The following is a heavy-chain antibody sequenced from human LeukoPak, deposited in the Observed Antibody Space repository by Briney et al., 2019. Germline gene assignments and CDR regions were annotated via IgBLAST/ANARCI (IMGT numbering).Heavy chain of an antibody. CDR3: ARILDGDYVGGDY. CDR2: IYHSGST. CDR1: GGSISSGGYS. D-gene: IGHD4-17*01. J-gene: IGHJ4*02. Sequence: SETLSLTCAVSGGSISSGGYSWSWIRQPPGKGLEWIGYIYHSGSTYYNPSLKSRATISVDRSKNQFSLKLSSVTAADTAVYYCARILDGDYVGGDYWGQGTLVTVSS. V-gene: IGHV4-30-2*01.